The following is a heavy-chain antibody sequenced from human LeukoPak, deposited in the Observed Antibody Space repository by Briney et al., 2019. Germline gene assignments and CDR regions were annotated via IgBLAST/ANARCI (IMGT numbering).Heavy chain of an antibody. J-gene: IGHJ3*02. D-gene: IGHD6-6*01. V-gene: IGHV1-69*13. CDR2: IIPIFGTA. CDR3: ARGSVGSIAAPTDAFDI. CDR1: GGTFSSNA. Sequence: SVKVSCKXSGGTFSSNAISWVRQAPGQGLEWMGGIIPIFGTANYAQKFQGRVTITADESTSTAYMELSSPRSEDTAVYYCARGSVGSIAAPTDAFDIWGQGTMVTVSS.